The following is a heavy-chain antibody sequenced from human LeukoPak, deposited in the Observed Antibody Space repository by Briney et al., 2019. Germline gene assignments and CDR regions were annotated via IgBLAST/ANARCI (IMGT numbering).Heavy chain of an antibody. CDR1: GFTFSSYS. J-gene: IGHJ4*02. Sequence: GGSLRLSCAASGFTFSSYSMNWVRQAPGKGLEWVSSISSSSSYIYYADSVKGRFTISRDNAKNSPYLQMNSLRAEDTAVYYCARDTRYSSSRNFDYWGQGTLVTVSS. CDR2: ISSSSSYI. V-gene: IGHV3-21*01. CDR3: ARDTRYSSSRNFDY. D-gene: IGHD6-13*01.